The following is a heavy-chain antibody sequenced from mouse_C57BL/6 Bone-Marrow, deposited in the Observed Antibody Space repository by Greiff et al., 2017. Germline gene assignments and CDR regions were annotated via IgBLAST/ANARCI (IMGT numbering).Heavy chain of an antibody. CDR1: GYSITSGYY. Sequence: EVQRVESGPGLVKPSQSLSLTCSVTGYSITSGYYWNWIRQFPGNKLEWMGYISYDGSNNYNPSLKNRISITRDTSKNQFFLKLNSVTTEDTATYYCARCSHWDWDCFDYWGQGTTLTVSS. CDR2: ISYDGSN. CDR3: ARCSHWDWDCFDY. V-gene: IGHV3-6*01. J-gene: IGHJ2*01. D-gene: IGHD4-1*01.